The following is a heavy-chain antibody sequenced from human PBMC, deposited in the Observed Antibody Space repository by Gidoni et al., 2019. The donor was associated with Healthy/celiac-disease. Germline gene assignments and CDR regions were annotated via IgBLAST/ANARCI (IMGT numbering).Heavy chain of an antibody. CDR2: ISWDGGST. Sequence: EVQLVESGGVVVQPGGSLRLSWAAPGFTLDDYAMHWVRQAPGKGLEWVSLISWDGGSTYYADTVKGRFTISRDNSKNSLYLQMNSLRAEDTALYYCAKEGGYNWNDGLDYWGQGTLVTVSS. V-gene: IGHV3-43D*03. J-gene: IGHJ4*02. CDR1: GFTLDDYA. CDR3: AKEGGYNWNDGLDY. D-gene: IGHD1-20*01.